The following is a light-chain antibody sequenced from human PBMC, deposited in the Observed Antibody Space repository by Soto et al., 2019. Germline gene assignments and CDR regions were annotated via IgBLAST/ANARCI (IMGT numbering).Light chain of an antibody. CDR1: QSVITTW. Sequence: EIVLTQSPATLSLSPGETATLSCRASQSVITTWLSWYKQNLGQPPRLLIYSTSQRAADIPDRFSGSGSGTDYTPTINGLEPEDCAIYYCHQYGASPLVSFGPGTKVDLK. J-gene: IGKJ3*01. CDR3: HQYGASPLVS. CDR2: STS. V-gene: IGKV3-20*01.